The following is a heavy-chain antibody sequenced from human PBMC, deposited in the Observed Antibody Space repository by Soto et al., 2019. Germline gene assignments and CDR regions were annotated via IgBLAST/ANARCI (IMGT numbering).Heavy chain of an antibody. Sequence: QVQLQESGPGLVKPSQTLSLTCTVSGGSISSGGYYWSWIRQHPGKGLEWIGYIYHSGTTYYNPSLKSRVTISVDTSKNQFSLKLTSVTAADTAVYYCEGVRGNQLLGWFDPWGQGTLVTVSS. CDR2: IYHSGTT. J-gene: IGHJ5*02. CDR1: GGSISSGGYY. V-gene: IGHV4-31*03. CDR3: EGVRGNQLLGWFDP. D-gene: IGHD2-2*01.